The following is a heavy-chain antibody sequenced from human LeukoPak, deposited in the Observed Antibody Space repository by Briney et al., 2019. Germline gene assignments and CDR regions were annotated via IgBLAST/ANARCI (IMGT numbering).Heavy chain of an antibody. CDR2: IIHSGST. CDR1: GGSFSGYY. V-gene: IGHV4-34*12. J-gene: IGHJ4*02. D-gene: IGHD2-2*01. CDR3: ARWTPFDIVVVPAAMQVDY. Sequence: SETLSLTCAVYGGSFSGYYWSWIRQPPGKGLEWIGEIIHSGSTNYNPSLKSRVTISVDTSKNQFSLKLSSVTAADTAVYYCARWTPFDIVVVPAAMQVDYWGQGTLVTVSS.